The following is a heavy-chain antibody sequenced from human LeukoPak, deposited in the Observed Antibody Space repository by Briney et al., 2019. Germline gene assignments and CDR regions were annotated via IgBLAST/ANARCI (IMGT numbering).Heavy chain of an antibody. J-gene: IGHJ4*02. CDR2: INPSSGAT. CDR1: GYTFTAYY. D-gene: IGHD5-24*01. V-gene: IGHV1-2*02. CDR3: VRPRDGYTGPFDY. Sequence: EASVQVSCKASGYTFTAYYMHWVRQAPGQALEWIGWINPSSGATKYVQKFQARVTMARDTSIRTAYMELNSLRSDDTAVYYCVRPRDGYTGPFDYWGQGSLVTVSS.